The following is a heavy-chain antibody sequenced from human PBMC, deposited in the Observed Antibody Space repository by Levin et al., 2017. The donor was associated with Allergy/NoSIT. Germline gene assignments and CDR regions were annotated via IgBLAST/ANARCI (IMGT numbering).Heavy chain of an antibody. CDR1: GYTLTELS. Sequence: GASVKVSCKVSGYTLTELSMHWVRQAPGKGLEWMGGFDPEDGETIYAQKFQGRVTMTEDTSTDTAYMELSSLRSEDTAVFYCATPSLGAVADDYFDYWGQGTLVTVSS. D-gene: IGHD6-19*01. J-gene: IGHJ4*02. CDR3: ATPSLGAVADDYFDY. CDR2: FDPEDGET. V-gene: IGHV1-24*01.